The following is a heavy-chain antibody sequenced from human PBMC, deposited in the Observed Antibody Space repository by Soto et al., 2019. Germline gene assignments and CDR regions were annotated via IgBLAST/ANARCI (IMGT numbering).Heavy chain of an antibody. CDR3: ARDYYGPGSGLYGMAV. J-gene: IGHJ6*02. V-gene: IGHV1-46*01. D-gene: IGHD3-10*01. CDR2: INPSGGST. CDR1: GYTFTSYY. Sequence: ASVKVSCKASGYTFTSYYMYWVRQAPGQGLEWMGIINPSGGSTSYAQKFQGRVTMTRDTSTSTVYMELSSLRSEDTAVYYCARDYYGPGSGLYGMAVWGQGTTVTVSS.